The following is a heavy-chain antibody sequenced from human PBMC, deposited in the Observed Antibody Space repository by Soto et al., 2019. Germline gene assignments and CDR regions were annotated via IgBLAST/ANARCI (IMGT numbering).Heavy chain of an antibody. CDR3: ATSGSSGWDFDY. V-gene: IGHV3-48*02. CDR2: ISSGSSSGTTI. J-gene: IGHJ4*02. CDR1: GFSFSSYA. D-gene: IGHD6-19*01. Sequence: GGSLRLSCAASGFSFSSYAMNWARQAPGKGLEGVSYISSGSSSGTTIYYADSVKGRFTISRDNAKNSLYLQMNSLRDEDTAVYYCATSGSSGWDFDYWGPGTLVTVSS.